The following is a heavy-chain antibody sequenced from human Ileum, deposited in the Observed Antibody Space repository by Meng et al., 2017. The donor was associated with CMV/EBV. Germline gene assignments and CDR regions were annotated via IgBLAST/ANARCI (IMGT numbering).Heavy chain of an antibody. J-gene: IGHJ4*02. Sequence: LRLACGGFGFPFGAYYMTWVRQAPGKGLEWVSYITGSGDIIYYADSVKGRFTISRDNAKSSLYLEINSLRAEDTAVYYCARGNYGFDYWGQGTLVTSPQ. V-gene: IGHV3-11*01. CDR3: ARGNYGFDY. CDR1: GFPFGAYY. CDR2: ITGSGDII. D-gene: IGHD4-17*01.